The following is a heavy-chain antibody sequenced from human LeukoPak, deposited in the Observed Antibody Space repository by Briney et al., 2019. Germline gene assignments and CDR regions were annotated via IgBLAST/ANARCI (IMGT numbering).Heavy chain of an antibody. CDR1: GFTFSSYE. J-gene: IGHJ6*03. CDR2: ISRSGSTK. CDR3: ARVLRYCSGGNCYSGGLGYMDV. Sequence: GGSLRLSCAASGFTFSSYEMNWVRQAPGKGLEWVSSISRSGSTKYYADSVKGRFTISRDHAKNSLFLQMNSLRAEDTAAYYCARVLRYCSGGNCYSGGLGYMDVWGKGTTVTISS. D-gene: IGHD2-15*01. V-gene: IGHV3-48*03.